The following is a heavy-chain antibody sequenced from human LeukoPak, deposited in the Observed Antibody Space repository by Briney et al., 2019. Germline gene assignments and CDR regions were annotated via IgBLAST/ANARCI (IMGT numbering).Heavy chain of an antibody. CDR1: GGSISSSSYY. CDR3: VASGSYYFLRY. Sequence: SETLSLTCTVSGGSISSSSYYWGWIRQPPGKGLEWIGSIYYSGRTYYHPSLKSRVTISVDTSKNQFSLKLSSVTAADTAVYYCVASGSYYFLRYWGQGTLVTVSS. CDR2: IYYSGRT. V-gene: IGHV4-39*01. D-gene: IGHD3-10*01. J-gene: IGHJ4*02.